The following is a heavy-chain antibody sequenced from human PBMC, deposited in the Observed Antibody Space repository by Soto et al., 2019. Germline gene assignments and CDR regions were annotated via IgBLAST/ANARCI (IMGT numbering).Heavy chain of an antibody. CDR2: IKQDGSEK. CDR1: GFTFSSYW. D-gene: IGHD3-3*01. J-gene: IGHJ5*02. CDR3: ARDTRIPIFGVVRNWFDP. Sequence: RLSCAASGFTFSSYWMSWVRQAPGKGLEWVANIKQDGSEKYYVDSVKGRFTISRDNAKNSLYLQMNSLRAEDTAVYYCARDTRIPIFGVVRNWFDPWVKGTLVTVPS. V-gene: IGHV3-7*03.